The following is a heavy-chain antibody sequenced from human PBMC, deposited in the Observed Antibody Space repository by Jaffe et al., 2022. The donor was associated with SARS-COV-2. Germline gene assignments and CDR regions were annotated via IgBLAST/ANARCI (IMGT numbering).Heavy chain of an antibody. D-gene: IGHD5-18*01. Sequence: EVQLVESGGGSVQPGGSLRLSCAASGFTFSNAWMSWVRQAPGKGLEWVARIKNKVDGETTDYAAPVKGRFTISRDDSEKMVYLEMSSLKTEDSAVYYCTSGYCDGTSWGPWFDPWGQGILVTVSS. CDR2: IKNKVDGETT. V-gene: IGHV3-15*01. CDR3: TSGYCDGTSWGPWFDP. J-gene: IGHJ5*02. CDR1: GFTFSNAW.